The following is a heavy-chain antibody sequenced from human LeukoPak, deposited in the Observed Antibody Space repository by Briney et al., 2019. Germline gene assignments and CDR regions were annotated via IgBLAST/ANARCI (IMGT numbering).Heavy chain of an antibody. Sequence: GGSLRLSXAASGFTFSSYAMSWVRQAPGKGLEWVSAISGSGGSTYYADSVKGRFTISRDNSKNTLYLQMNSLRAEDTAVYYCAKLPLYYDSSGYFDYWGQGTLVTVSS. D-gene: IGHD3-22*01. CDR1: GFTFSSYA. V-gene: IGHV3-23*01. CDR2: ISGSGGST. J-gene: IGHJ4*02. CDR3: AKLPLYYDSSGYFDY.